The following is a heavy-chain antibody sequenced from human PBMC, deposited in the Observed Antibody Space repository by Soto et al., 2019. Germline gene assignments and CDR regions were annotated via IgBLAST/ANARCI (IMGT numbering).Heavy chain of an antibody. CDR1: GGSLIDYY. CDR3: ARGGNIVMMLAAPFDF. V-gene: IGHV4-34*01. J-gene: IGHJ4*02. Sequence: QVQLDQWGAGLLKPSETLSLTCGVSGGSLIDYYWSWIRQTPGKGLEWIGEINHRGTINYNPSLXXXXXXXXXXXXXXXXXXXXXXSAADTAIYYCARGGNIVMMLAAPFDFWGQGTLVTVSS. CDR2: INHRGTI. D-gene: IGHD2-15*01.